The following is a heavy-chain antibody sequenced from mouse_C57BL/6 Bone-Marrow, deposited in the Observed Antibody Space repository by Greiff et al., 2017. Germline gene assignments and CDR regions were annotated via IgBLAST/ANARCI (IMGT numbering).Heavy chain of an antibody. D-gene: IGHD3-3*01. CDR3: ATVMFRGYYFDY. J-gene: IGHJ2*01. CDR2: ISSGNSNI. Sequence: EVKLVESGGGLVKPGGSLKLSCAASGFTFSDYGMHWVRQAPKQGLEWVAYISSGNSNIYYADTVKGRFTLARDNAKDYLFLQMTSLRSEDTAMYYCATVMFRGYYFDYWGQGTILTVSS. V-gene: IGHV5-17*01. CDR1: GFTFSDYG.